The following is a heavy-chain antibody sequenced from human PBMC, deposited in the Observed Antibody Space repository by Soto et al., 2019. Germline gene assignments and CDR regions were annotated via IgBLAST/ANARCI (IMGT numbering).Heavy chain of an antibody. V-gene: IGHV4-4*02. CDR2: VFHSGSA. Sequence: QLQLHESGPGLVKPSGTLSLTCGLSGGSLTTPVWWTWVRLRPGKGLEWIGEVFHSGSANYNPSLHSRVTISVDKSTNQFSLRLSSVTAADAAVYYCGRKACSRLDYWGQGALVTVSS. CDR3: GRKACSRLDY. D-gene: IGHD6-13*01. CDR1: GGSLTTPVW. J-gene: IGHJ4*02.